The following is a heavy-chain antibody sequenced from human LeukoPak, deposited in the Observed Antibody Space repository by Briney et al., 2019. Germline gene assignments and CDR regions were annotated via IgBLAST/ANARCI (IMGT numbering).Heavy chain of an antibody. D-gene: IGHD6-13*01. CDR1: GYTFTSYG. CDR2: ISAYNGNT. Sequence: GASVKVSCKASGYTFTSYGISWVRQAPGQGLEWMGWISAYNGNTNYAQKLQGRVTMTTDTSTSTAYMELRSLRSDDTAVYYCAREDYSSSWYRHLNYYYYYGMDVWGQGTTVTVSS. V-gene: IGHV1-18*01. J-gene: IGHJ6*02. CDR3: AREDYSSSWYRHLNYYYYYGMDV.